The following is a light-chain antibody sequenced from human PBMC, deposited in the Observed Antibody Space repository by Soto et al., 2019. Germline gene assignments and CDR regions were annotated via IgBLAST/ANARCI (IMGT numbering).Light chain of an antibody. CDR2: VAF. CDR3: QQFHSFPIT. V-gene: IGKV1-39*01. J-gene: IGKJ5*01. CDR1: QSIALS. Sequence: DIQMTQSPSSLSASLGDTVTMTCRASQSIALSVNWYQQKPGKAPKLLIYVAFTLESGVPSRFSGSGSGTDFTLTINSLQPEDYATYYCQQFHSFPITFGQGTRLEI.